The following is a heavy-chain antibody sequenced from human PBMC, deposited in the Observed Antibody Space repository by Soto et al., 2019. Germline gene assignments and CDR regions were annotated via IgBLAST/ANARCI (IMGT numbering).Heavy chain of an antibody. CDR1: GGCISSSNW. CDR2: IYHSGST. D-gene: IGHD3-10*01. Sequence: PSETLFLTSAVSGGCISSSNWWSWVRQPPGKGMVWIGKIYHSGSTNDSPSLKSRATIPVDKSKNQCSPTLTSVTAADTAVYYCARDRYYGSGSYTYGMDVWGQGTTVTVSS. J-gene: IGHJ6*02. V-gene: IGHV4-4*02. CDR3: ARDRYYGSGSYTYGMDV.